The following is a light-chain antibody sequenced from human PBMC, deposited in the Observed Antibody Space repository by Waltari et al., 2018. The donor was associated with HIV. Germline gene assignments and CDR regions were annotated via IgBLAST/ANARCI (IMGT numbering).Light chain of an antibody. V-gene: IGKV4-1*01. J-gene: IGKJ2*01. CDR1: KRVLYGSENNNY. CDR2: WAS. Sequence: DIVMTQSPDSMAVSLGERANNNSKSRKRVLYGSENNNYLAWYQQKPGQPPKRLTYWASTRESGVPDRFSGSGSGTDFTLTISSLQAEDVAVYYCQQYFSTPNTFGQGTRLEIK. CDR3: QQYFSTPNT.